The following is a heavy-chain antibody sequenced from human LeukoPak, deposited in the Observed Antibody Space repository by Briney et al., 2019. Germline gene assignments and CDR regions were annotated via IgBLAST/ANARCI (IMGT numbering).Heavy chain of an antibody. CDR2: IYTSGST. D-gene: IGHD3-10*01. CDR3: ARAPGVAYYYGSGSPNYFDY. J-gene: IGHJ4*02. CDR1: GGSISSYY. Sequence: KSSETLSLTCTVSGGSISSYYWSWIRQPAGKGLEWIGRIYTSGSTNYNPSLKSRVTMSVDTSKNQFSLKLSSVTAADTAVYYCARAPGVAYYYGSGSPNYFDYWGQGTLVTVSS. V-gene: IGHV4-4*07.